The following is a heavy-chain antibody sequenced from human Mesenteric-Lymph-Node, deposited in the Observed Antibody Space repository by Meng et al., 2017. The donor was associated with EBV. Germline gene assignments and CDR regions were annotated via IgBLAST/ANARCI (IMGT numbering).Heavy chain of an antibody. CDR2: VYPSGST. CDR1: CVSHDNNHW. D-gene: IGHD3-10*01. V-gene: IGHV4-4*02. Sequence: VHVQDPGPGRAKPSGTLSLTRVVSCVSHDNNHWWSWVGQTTGKGLEGIGEVYPSGSTNNNPSLKSRTTISLDKSRKQFSLKMGSVTAADTAVYYCATTNYYGSGSYFGWGQGTLVTVSS. CDR3: ATTNYYGSGSYFG. J-gene: IGHJ4*02.